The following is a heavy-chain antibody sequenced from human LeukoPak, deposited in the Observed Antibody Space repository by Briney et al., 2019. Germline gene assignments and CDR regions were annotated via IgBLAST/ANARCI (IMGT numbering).Heavy chain of an antibody. V-gene: IGHV3-23*01. CDR1: GFTFSSYG. J-gene: IGHJ3*02. Sequence: GGSLRLSCAASGFTFSSYGMNWVRQAPGKGLEWVSGISGNGGSTYYADSVKGRFTISRDNSKNTLYLQMNSLRAEDTAMYYCAKVSLNMVNDAFDIWGQGTMVSVSS. CDR3: AKVSLNMVNDAFDI. CDR2: ISGNGGST. D-gene: IGHD4/OR15-4a*01.